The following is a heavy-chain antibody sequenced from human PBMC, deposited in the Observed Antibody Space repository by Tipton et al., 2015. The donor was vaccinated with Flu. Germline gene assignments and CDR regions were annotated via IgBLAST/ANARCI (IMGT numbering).Heavy chain of an antibody. V-gene: IGHV3-53*01. D-gene: IGHD5-18*01. Sequence: SLRLSCAASGFTVSSNYMSWVRQAPGKGLEWVSVIYSGGSTYYADSVKGRFTISRDNSKNTLYLQMNSLRAEDTAVYYCASCRIQLCSFYYYMDVWGKGTTVTVSS. CDR3: ASCRIQLCSFYYYMDV. J-gene: IGHJ6*03. CDR1: GFTVSSNY. CDR2: IYSGGST.